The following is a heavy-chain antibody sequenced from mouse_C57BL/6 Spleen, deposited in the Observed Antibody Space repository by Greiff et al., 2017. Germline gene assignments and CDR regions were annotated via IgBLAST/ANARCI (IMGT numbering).Heavy chain of an antibody. Sequence: QVQLQQSDAELVKPGASVKISCKVSGYTFTDHTIHWMKQRPEQGLEWIGYIYPRDGSTKYNEKFKGKATLTADKSSSTAYMQLNSLTSEDSAVYFCGRGAMITTRGDYYAMDYWGQGTSVTVSS. V-gene: IGHV1-78*01. CDR2: IYPRDGST. D-gene: IGHD2-4*01. CDR3: GRGAMITTRGDYYAMDY. J-gene: IGHJ4*01. CDR1: GYTFTDHT.